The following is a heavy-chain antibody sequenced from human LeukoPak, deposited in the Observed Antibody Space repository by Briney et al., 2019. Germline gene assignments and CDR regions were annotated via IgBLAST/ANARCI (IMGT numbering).Heavy chain of an antibody. D-gene: IGHD4-17*01. CDR3: ARSMTPVTTFSPQGRMLGAY. J-gene: IGHJ4*02. V-gene: IGHV3-48*02. CDR2: ISSNSNTI. CDR1: GFTFSSYS. Sequence: TGGSLRLSCAASGFTFSSYSMNWVRQAPGKGLEWVSYISSNSNTIYYADSVKGRFTISRDNAKNSLYLQMNSLRDEDTAVYYCARSMTPVTTFSPQGRMLGAYWGQGTLVTVSS.